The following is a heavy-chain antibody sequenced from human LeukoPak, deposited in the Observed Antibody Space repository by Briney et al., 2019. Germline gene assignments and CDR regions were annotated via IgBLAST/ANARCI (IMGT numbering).Heavy chain of an antibody. J-gene: IGHJ4*02. CDR2: IIPIFGTA. Sequence: ASVKVSCKASGGTFNSYAISWVRQAPGQGLEWMGRIIPIFGTANYAQKFQGRVTITADKSTSTAYMELSSLRSEDTAVYYCEVAAAGQRDYWGQGTLVTVSS. CDR1: GGTFNSYA. D-gene: IGHD6-13*01. CDR3: EVAAAGQRDY. V-gene: IGHV1-69*06.